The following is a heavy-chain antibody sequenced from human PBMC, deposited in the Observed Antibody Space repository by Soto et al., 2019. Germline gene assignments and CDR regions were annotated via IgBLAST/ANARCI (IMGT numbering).Heavy chain of an antibody. CDR3: ARDFGSGLRWFDP. J-gene: IGHJ5*02. D-gene: IGHD3-10*01. CDR1: GVSVLSGGHY. CDR2: IFYTGSN. Sequence: PSGTLSLTCTASGVSVLSGGHYWTWIRQRPGKGLEFIVNIFYTGSNYYHPSLRSRVTITLDNSKNHFSLSLTSVTAADTALCYCARDFGSGLRWFDPWGTGTQPTVSX. V-gene: IGHV4-31*03.